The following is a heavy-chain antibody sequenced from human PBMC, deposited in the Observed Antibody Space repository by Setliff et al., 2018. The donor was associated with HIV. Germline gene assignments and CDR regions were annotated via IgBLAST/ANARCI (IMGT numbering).Heavy chain of an antibody. J-gene: IGHJ4*01. CDR2: VFHTGVT. CDR1: GASISSGRYY. V-gene: IGHV4-61*10. D-gene: IGHD6-19*01. CDR3: AYSTGWYYFDY. Sequence: SETLSLTCSISGASISSGRYYWTWIRQPAGKGLEWIGHVFHTGVTNYNPSLKSRLTISVDTSKNQFSLALSSVTAADTAVYYCAYSTGWYYFDYWGHGTLVTVSS.